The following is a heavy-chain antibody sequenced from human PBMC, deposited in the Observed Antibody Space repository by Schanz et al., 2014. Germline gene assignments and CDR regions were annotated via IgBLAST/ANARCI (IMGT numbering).Heavy chain of an antibody. D-gene: IGHD2-2*01. Sequence: EVQLLESGGGLVQPGGSLRLSCAVSGFTFSTYAMSWVRQAPGKGLEWVSALSGSGGSTYYADSVKGRFTISRDNSKNTLYLQMNSLRAEDTAVYYCAKDLLYGAPMPLNHLDYWGRGTLVTVSS. V-gene: IGHV3-23*01. CDR2: LSGSGGST. J-gene: IGHJ4*02. CDR3: AKDLLYGAPMPLNHLDY. CDR1: GFTFSTYA.